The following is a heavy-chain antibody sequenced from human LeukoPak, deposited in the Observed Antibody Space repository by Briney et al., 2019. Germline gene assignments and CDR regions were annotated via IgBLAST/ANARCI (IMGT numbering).Heavy chain of an antibody. CDR3: ARDSGSYPLDY. Sequence: GGSLRLSCAASGFTFSSYGMSWVRQAPGKGPEGVSAISGSGGSTYYADSGKGRFTISRDNAKNSLYLKMNSLRAEDTAVYYCARDSGSYPLDYWGRGNLVTVSS. V-gene: IGHV3-23*01. D-gene: IGHD1-26*01. J-gene: IGHJ4*02. CDR1: GFTFSSYG. CDR2: ISGSGGST.